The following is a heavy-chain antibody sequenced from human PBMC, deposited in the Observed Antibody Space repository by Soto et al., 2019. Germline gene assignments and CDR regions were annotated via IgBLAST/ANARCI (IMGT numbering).Heavy chain of an antibody. Sequence: PSETLSLTCTVSGASLNDYYWNWIRQPPGGGLEWLGFISYSGTTNYNPSLRSRVAISIDPSKNQVSLKLTSVTAADTAVYYCATRTALPHYYYGMDVWGQGTTVTVSS. CDR2: ISYSGTT. CDR3: ATRTALPHYYYGMDV. CDR1: GASLNDYY. J-gene: IGHJ6*02. D-gene: IGHD2-21*02. V-gene: IGHV4-59*01.